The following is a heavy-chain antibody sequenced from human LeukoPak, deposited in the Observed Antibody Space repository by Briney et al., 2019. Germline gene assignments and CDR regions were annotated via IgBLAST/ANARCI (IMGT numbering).Heavy chain of an antibody. CDR3: ARDQGYYGSGSNIVQH. CDR2: ISSSGGTI. CDR1: GFTFSSYE. D-gene: IGHD3-10*01. V-gene: IGHV3-48*03. J-gene: IGHJ1*01. Sequence: GGSLRPSCAASGFTFSSYEMNWVRQAPGKGLEWVSYISSSGGTIYYADSVKGRFTISRDNAKNSLYLQMNSLRAEDTAVYYCARDQGYYGSGSNIVQHWGQGTLVTVSS.